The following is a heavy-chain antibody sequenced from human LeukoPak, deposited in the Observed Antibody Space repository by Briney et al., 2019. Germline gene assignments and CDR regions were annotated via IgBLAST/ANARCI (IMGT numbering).Heavy chain of an antibody. V-gene: IGHV4-59*01. J-gene: IGHJ1*01. Sequence: SETLSLTCTVSGASISTYYWSWIRQPPGKGLEWIGYLYYSGSTTCSPSLKSRVTMSVDTSKSQFSLKLNSVTAADTAIYYCARVRGTFETDWGQGTLVTVSS. CDR3: ARVRGTFETD. CDR2: LYYSGST. CDR1: GASISTYY. D-gene: IGHD2/OR15-2a*01.